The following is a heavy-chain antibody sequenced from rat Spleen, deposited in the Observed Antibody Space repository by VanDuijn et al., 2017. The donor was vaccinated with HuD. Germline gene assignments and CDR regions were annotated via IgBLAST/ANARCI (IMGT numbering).Heavy chain of an antibody. J-gene: IGHJ2*01. D-gene: IGHD1-7*01. Sequence: EVKLVESGGGLVQPGNSLTLSCVASGFTFNVYWMAWIRQAPGKGLEWVASITNTGDTTYYSDSVKGRFTISRDNAKSTLYLQMNSLRSEDTATYYCTRGGLWVFDYWGQGVMVTVSS. V-gene: IGHV5-31*01. CDR3: TRGGLWVFDY. CDR2: ITNTGDTT. CDR1: GFTFNVYW.